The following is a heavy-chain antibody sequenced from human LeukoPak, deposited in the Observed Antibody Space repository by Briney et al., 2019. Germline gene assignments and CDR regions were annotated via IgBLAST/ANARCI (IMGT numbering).Heavy chain of an antibody. CDR2: IIPIFGTA. J-gene: IGHJ5*02. D-gene: IGHD2-2*01. V-gene: IGHV1-69*05. CDR3: ARDLGYCSSTSCWTTFDP. CDR1: GGTFSSYA. Sequence: ASVKVSCKASGGTFSSYAISWVRQAPGQGLEWMGGIIPIFGTANYAQKFQGRVTITTDESTSTAYMEPSSLRSEDTAVYYCARDLGYCSSTSCWTTFDPWGQGTLVTVSS.